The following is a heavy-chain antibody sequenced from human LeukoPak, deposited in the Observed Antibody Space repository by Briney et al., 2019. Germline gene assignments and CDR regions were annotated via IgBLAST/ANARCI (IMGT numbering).Heavy chain of an antibody. CDR1: GGSITSYY. V-gene: IGHV4-59*12. D-gene: IGHD1-20*01. CDR3: ASHYYNWSDRVYWFDP. J-gene: IGHJ5*02. CDR2: IYYSGST. Sequence: PSETLSLTCTVSGGSITSYYWSWIRQPPGKGLEWIGYIYYSGSTNYNPSLKSRVTISVARSKNQFSLKLSSVTAADTAVYYCASHYYNWSDRVYWFDPWGQGTLVTVSS.